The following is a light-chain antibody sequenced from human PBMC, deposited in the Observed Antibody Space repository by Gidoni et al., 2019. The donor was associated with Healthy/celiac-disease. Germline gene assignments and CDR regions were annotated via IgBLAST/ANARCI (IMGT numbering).Light chain of an antibody. CDR1: QSISSY. V-gene: IGKV1-39*01. J-gene: IGKJ3*01. CDR3: QQSYSTLFT. CDR2: AAS. Sequence: DIQMTQSPSSLSASVGDRVTITCRASQSISSYLNWYQQKPGKAPKRLIYAASSLQIGVPSRFSGSGSGTDFTLTISSLQPEDFATYYCQQSYSTLFTFGPGTKVDIK.